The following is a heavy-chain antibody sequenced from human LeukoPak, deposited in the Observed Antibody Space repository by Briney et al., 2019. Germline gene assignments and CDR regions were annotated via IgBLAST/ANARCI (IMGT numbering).Heavy chain of an antibody. CDR3: ARVAQYYDMDY. Sequence: RASVKVSCKASGYTFTSYGISWVRQATGQGLEWMGWISAYNGNTNYAQKLQGRVTMTTDTSTSTAYMELRSLRSDDTAVYYCARVAQYYDMDYWGQGTLVTVSS. J-gene: IGHJ4*02. V-gene: IGHV1-18*01. D-gene: IGHD3-22*01. CDR1: GYTFTSYG. CDR2: ISAYNGNT.